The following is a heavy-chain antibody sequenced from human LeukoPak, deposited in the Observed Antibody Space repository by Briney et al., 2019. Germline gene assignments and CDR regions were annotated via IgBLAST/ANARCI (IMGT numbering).Heavy chain of an antibody. D-gene: IGHD4-23*01. CDR1: GGSISSGSYY. V-gene: IGHV4-61*01. CDR2: IYYSGST. J-gene: IGHJ6*04. Sequence: SETLSLTCTVSGGSISSGSYYWSWIRQPPGKGLEWIGYIYYSGSTNYNPSLKSRVTISVDTSKNQFSLKLSSVTAADTAVYYCARVLGGSDVWGKGTTVTISS. CDR3: ARVLGGSDV.